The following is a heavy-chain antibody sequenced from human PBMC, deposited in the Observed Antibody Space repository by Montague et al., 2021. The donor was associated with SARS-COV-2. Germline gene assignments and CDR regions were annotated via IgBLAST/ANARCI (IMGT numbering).Heavy chain of an antibody. V-gene: IGHV4-4*07. Sequence: SETLSLTCSVSGGSISNYYWSWIRQPAGKGLEWIGRIYTSGSTNYNPSLKSRVTISVDTSKNQFSLKLSSVTAADTAVYYCARVGVGTMVRGVIPACYYYGMDVWGQGTTVTVSS. CDR3: ARVGVGTMVRGVIPACYYYGMDV. D-gene: IGHD3-10*01. CDR2: IYTSGST. CDR1: GGSISNYY. J-gene: IGHJ6*02.